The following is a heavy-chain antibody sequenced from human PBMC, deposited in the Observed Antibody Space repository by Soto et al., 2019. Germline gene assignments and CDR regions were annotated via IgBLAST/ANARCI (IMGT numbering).Heavy chain of an antibody. J-gene: IGHJ4*02. CDR1: GGSISSYH. CDR2: IYYSGTT. Sequence: QVQLQESGPGLVKPSKTLSLTCTVSGGSISSYHWTWIRQAPGKGLEWIGNIYYSGTTTYNPSLKGRVTISIDPSKKQFSLKLSSVTAADTAVYYCARHRGMGLFDYWGQGTLVTVSS. CDR3: ARHRGMGLFDY. V-gene: IGHV4-59*08. D-gene: IGHD2-8*01.